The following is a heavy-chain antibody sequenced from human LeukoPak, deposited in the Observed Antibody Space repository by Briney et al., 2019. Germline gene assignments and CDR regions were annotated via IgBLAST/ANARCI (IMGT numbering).Heavy chain of an antibody. CDR2: ISGSGDST. CDR1: GFTFSSYA. Sequence: GGSLRLSCAASGFTFSSYAMSWVRQAPGKGLEWVSAISGSGDSTYYADSVKGRFTISRDNSKNTLYLQMNSLRAEDTAVYYCAKDQGIAAAGTPDYWGQGTLVTVSS. J-gene: IGHJ4*02. CDR3: AKDQGIAAAGTPDY. D-gene: IGHD6-13*01. V-gene: IGHV3-23*01.